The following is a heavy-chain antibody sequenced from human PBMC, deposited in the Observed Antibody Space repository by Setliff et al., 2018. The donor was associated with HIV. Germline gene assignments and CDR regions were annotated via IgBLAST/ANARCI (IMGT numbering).Heavy chain of an antibody. CDR3: ARGSYGSFDY. Sequence: PGESLKISCAASGFTFSRYSMTWVRQVPGKGLEWISEINTSGGRTYYADSVKGRFTISRDNSQNTLFLQMNSLRAGDTAIYYCARGSYGSFDYWGLGTLVTVSS. CDR2: INTSGGRT. V-gene: IGHV3-23*01. J-gene: IGHJ4*02. D-gene: IGHD3-10*01. CDR1: GFTFSRYS.